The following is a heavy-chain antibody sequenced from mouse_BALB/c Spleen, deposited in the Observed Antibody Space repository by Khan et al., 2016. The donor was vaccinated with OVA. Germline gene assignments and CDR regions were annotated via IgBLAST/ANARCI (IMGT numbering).Heavy chain of an antibody. D-gene: IGHD1-2*01. CDR1: GYTFTDYY. J-gene: IGHJ3*01. V-gene: IGHV1-77*01. Sequence: QVQLQQSGAELARPGASVKLSCKASGYTFTDYYIIWVKQRTGQGLEWIGEISPGSGDTYYNERFKGKATLTADKSSSTAYMQLSSLTSEASAVYFCARRNYFGYTFAYWGQGTLVTVSA. CDR2: ISPGSGDT. CDR3: ARRNYFGYTFAY.